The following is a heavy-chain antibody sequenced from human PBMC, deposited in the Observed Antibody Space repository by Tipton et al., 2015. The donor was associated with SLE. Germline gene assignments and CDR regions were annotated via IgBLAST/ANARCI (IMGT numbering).Heavy chain of an antibody. D-gene: IGHD2-21*01. CDR2: ISSSSTYI. V-gene: IGHV3-21*04. CDR1: GGSFSGYY. J-gene: IGHJ5*02. Sequence: GLVKPSETLSLTCAVYGGSFSGYYWSWIRQSPGKGLEWVSSISSSSTYIYYADSVKGRFTISRDNAKNSLYLQMNSLRTEDTALYYCTKDRRQLGSGGDFDNWGQGTLVAVSS. CDR3: TKDRRQLGSGGDFDN.